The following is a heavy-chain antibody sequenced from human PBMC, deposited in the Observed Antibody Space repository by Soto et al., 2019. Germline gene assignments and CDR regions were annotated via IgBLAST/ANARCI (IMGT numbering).Heavy chain of an antibody. CDR3: ARGIVGASPTSYYFDY. CDR1: GYSISSGYY. V-gene: IGHV4-38-2*01. J-gene: IGHJ4*02. Sequence: SETLSLTCAVSGYSISSGYYWGWIRQPPGKGLEWIGSIYHSGSTYYNPSLKSRVTISVDTSKNQFSLKLSSVTAADTVVYYCARGIVGASPTSYYFDYWGLGTLVTVS. D-gene: IGHD1-26*01. CDR2: IYHSGST.